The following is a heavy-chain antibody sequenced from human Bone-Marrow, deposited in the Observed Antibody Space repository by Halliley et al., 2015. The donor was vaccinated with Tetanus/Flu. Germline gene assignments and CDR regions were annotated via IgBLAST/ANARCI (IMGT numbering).Heavy chain of an antibody. CDR1: GYTFTSYW. J-gene: IGHJ3*02. Sequence: EVQLVQSGAEVKKPGESLKISCKGSGYTFTSYWIGWVRHMPGKGLEWMGVVYPSDSDARYSPSFQGQVTISADKSINTAYLQWSSLKASDTAIYYCARFPTHFTMITLGERPDTFDIWGQGTMVTVSS. V-gene: IGHV5-51*01. CDR2: VYPSDSDA. CDR3: ARFPTHFTMITLGERPDTFDI. D-gene: IGHD3-16*01.